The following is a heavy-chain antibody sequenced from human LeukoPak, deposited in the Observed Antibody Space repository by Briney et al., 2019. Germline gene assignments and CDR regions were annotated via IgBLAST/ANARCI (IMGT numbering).Heavy chain of an antibody. CDR2: IYYSGST. J-gene: IGHJ3*02. D-gene: IGHD3-10*01. Sequence: SETLSLTCTVSGGSISSYYWSWIRQPPGKGLEWIGYIYYSGSTNYNPSLKSRVTISVDTSKNQFSLKLSSVTAADTAVYYCARSTTRILWFGELSAFDIWGQGTMVTVSS. CDR1: GGSISSYY. CDR3: ARSTTRILWFGELSAFDI. V-gene: IGHV4-59*01.